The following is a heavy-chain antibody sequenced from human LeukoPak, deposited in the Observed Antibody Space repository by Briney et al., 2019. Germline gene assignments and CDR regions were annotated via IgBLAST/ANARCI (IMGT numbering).Heavy chain of an antibody. Sequence: GASVKVSCKASGGTFSSYAISWVRQAPGQGLEWMGRIIPILGIANYAQKFQGRVTITADKSTSTAYMELSSLRSEDTAVYYCARERDYDSSGYYPDYWGQGALVTVSS. CDR2: IIPILGIA. J-gene: IGHJ4*02. CDR1: GGTFSSYA. V-gene: IGHV1-69*04. D-gene: IGHD3-22*01. CDR3: ARERDYDSSGYYPDY.